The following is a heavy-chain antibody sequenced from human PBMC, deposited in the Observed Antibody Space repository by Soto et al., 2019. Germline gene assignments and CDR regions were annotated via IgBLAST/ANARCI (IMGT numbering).Heavy chain of an antibody. Sequence: EVQLLESGGGLVQPGGSLRLSCAASGFTFSSYAMSWVRQAPGKGLEWVSAISGSGGSTYYADSVKGRFTISRDNSKNTLYLQMNSLRAEDTAVDYCAKVHGYPRYYYYYYIDVWGKGTTVTVSS. CDR3: AKVHGYPRYYYYYYIDV. CDR1: GFTFSSYA. CDR2: ISGSGGST. D-gene: IGHD1-1*01. J-gene: IGHJ6*03. V-gene: IGHV3-23*01.